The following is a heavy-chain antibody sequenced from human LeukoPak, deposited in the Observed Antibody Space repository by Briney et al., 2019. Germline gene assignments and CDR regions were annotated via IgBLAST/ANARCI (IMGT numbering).Heavy chain of an antibody. J-gene: IGHJ4*02. D-gene: IGHD6-13*01. CDR2: ISGSGGST. Sequence: PGGSLRLSCAASGFTFSSYAMSWVRQAPGKGLEWVSAISGSGGSTYYADSVKGRFTISRDNSKNTLYLQMNSLRAEDTAVYYCARGIAVAVTPFDYWGQGTLVTVSS. CDR3: ARGIAVAVTPFDY. CDR1: GFTFSSYA. V-gene: IGHV3-23*01.